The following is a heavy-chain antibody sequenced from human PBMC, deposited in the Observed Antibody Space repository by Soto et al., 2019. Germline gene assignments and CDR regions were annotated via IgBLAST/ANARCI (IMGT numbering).Heavy chain of an antibody. CDR1: GFTFSDHG. CDR3: ARHASIYGDPTVNWFDP. J-gene: IGHJ5*02. CDR2: IWNDGSKK. D-gene: IGHD4-17*01. Sequence: QVQLAESGGGAVQPGRSLRLSCAASGFTFSDHGMHWVRQAPGKGLEWVAVIWNDGSKKYYGDSVKGRFTISRDNSRNRMDLQMNSLRADDTAVYYCARHASIYGDPTVNWFDPWGQGTLVTVSS. V-gene: IGHV3-33*01.